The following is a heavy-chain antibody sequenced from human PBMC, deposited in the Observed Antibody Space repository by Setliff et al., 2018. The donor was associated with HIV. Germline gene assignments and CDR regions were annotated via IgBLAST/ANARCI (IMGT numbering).Heavy chain of an antibody. Sequence: TLSLICAVFSYSIDNGYYWAWIRQAPGKGLEWIGRIYNSGNTDYNPSLRSRATISVDISKNRFSLKLTSVAATDTAVYFCAGDRSLRFSQSPSLNYFDSWGQGAQVTVSS. CDR1: SYSIDNGYY. V-gene: IGHV4-38-2*02. D-gene: IGHD5-12*01. CDR2: IYNSGNT. J-gene: IGHJ4*02. CDR3: AGDRSLRFSQSPSLNYFDS.